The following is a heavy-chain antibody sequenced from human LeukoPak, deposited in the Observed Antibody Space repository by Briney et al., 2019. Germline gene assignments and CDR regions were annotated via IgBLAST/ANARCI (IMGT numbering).Heavy chain of an antibody. CDR2: IYSGGST. J-gene: IGHJ4*02. CDR3: ARGTIARLGPFDC. D-gene: IGHD6-6*01. V-gene: IGHV3-53*01. Sequence: GGSLRLSCAASGFTVSSDYMSWVRQAPGKGLEWVSVIYSGGSTFYADPVKGRFTISRDNSKNTPHLQMNSLRVEDTAIYYCARGTIARLGPFDCWGQGTLVIVSS. CDR1: GFTVSSDY.